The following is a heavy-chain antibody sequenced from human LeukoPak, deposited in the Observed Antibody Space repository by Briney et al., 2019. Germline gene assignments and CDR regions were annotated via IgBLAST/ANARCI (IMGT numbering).Heavy chain of an antibody. D-gene: IGHD2-21*01. CDR2: INHSGST. Sequence: PSETLSLTCAVYGGSFSGYYWSWIRQPPGKGLEWIGEINHSGSTNYNPSLKSRVTISVDTSKNQFSLKLSSVTAADTAVYYCARLLPRRGYMDVWGKGTTVTVSS. CDR1: GGSFSGYY. V-gene: IGHV4-34*01. CDR3: ARLLPRRGYMDV. J-gene: IGHJ6*03.